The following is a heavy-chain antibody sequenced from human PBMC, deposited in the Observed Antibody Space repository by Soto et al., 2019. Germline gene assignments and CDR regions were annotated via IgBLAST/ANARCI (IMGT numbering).Heavy chain of an antibody. CDR3: ARDGGRITIFGVDKYYFDY. J-gene: IGHJ4*02. V-gene: IGHV1-2*02. CDR1: GYTFTGYY. Sequence: QVQLVQSGAEVKKPGASVKVSCKASGYTFTGYYMHWERQAPGQGLEWMGWINPNSGGTNYAQKFQGRVTMTRDTSISTAYMELSRLRSDDTAVYYCARDGGRITIFGVDKYYFDYWGQGTLVTVSS. D-gene: IGHD3-3*01. CDR2: INPNSGGT.